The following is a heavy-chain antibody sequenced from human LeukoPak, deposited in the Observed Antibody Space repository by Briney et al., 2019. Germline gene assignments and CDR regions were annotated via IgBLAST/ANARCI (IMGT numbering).Heavy chain of an antibody. J-gene: IGHJ4*02. D-gene: IGHD3-10*01. CDR3: AMVRGVIGLYYFDY. CDR2: INHNGNVN. Sequence: GGSLRLSCAASGFTFSSYWMNWARQAPGKGLEWVASINHNGNVNYYVDSVKGRFTISRDNAKNSLYLQMSNLRAEDTAVYYCAMVRGVIGLYYFDYWGQGTLVTVSS. V-gene: IGHV3-7*03. CDR1: GFTFSSYW.